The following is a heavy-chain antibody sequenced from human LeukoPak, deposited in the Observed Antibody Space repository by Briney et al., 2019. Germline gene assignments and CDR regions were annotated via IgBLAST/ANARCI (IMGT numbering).Heavy chain of an antibody. V-gene: IGHV3-23*01. J-gene: IGHJ1*01. Sequence: GGSLRLSCAASGFTFSSYAMSWVRRAPGKGLEWVSSISGSGGSTYYADSVKGRFTISRDNSKNTLYLQMNSLRAEDTAVYYCAKIYSSSWYVYFQHWGQGTLVTISS. CDR2: ISGSGGST. D-gene: IGHD6-13*01. CDR1: GFTFSSYA. CDR3: AKIYSSSWYVYFQH.